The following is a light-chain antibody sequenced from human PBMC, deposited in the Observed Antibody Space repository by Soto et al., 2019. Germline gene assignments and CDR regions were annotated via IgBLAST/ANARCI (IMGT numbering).Light chain of an antibody. J-gene: IGKJ5*01. CDR2: AAS. V-gene: IGKV1-9*01. CDR1: QGISSY. Sequence: DIQLTQSPSFLSASVGDRVTITCRASQGISSYLAWYQQKPGKAPKLLIYAASTLQSGVPSRFSGSGSGTEFTLPISSLQPEDFATYYCQQRNSYPITFGQGTRLEIK. CDR3: QQRNSYPIT.